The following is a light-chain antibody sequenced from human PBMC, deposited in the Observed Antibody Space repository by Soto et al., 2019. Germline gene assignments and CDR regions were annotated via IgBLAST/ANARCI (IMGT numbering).Light chain of an antibody. CDR3: QQYGNTPWT. V-gene: IGKV3-20*01. CDR2: GAS. J-gene: IGKJ1*01. Sequence: ETVMTQSPATLSVSPGERATLSCRASQSVSILLAWYQQKPGQPPKLLIYGASSRATGIPDRFSGSGSGTDFTLTITRLEPEDFAVFYCQQYGNTPWTFGQGTKVDI. CDR1: QSVSIL.